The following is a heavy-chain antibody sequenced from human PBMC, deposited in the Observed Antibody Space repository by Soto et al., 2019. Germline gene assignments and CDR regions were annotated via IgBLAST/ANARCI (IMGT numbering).Heavy chain of an antibody. CDR1: GFTFSTYA. J-gene: IGHJ6*02. Sequence: ELRLLESGGGLVQSGGSLRLSCAGSGFTFSTYAMSWVRLAPGKGLEWVSSISSGGVYMYYVDSVRGRVTISRDNFQSTLYIQMNSLRAEETPVYYCTGSLDLSPYYFYYCMVLWGQGTTVTVSS. CDR3: TGSLDLSPYYFYYCMVL. V-gene: IGHV3-23*01. CDR2: ISSGGVYM.